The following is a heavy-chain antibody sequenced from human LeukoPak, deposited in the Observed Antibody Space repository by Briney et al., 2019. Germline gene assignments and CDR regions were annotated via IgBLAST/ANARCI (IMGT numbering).Heavy chain of an antibody. Sequence: ASVKVSCKASGYTFTSYGISWVRQAPGQGLEWMAWISPYPGNTYYAQKLQDRLTVTTDTSTSTAYMKRWRRRSDDTAVYYCGRDPGDLVVVAAAPDHWGQGTLVTVSS. J-gene: IGHJ4*02. CDR2: ISPYPGNT. V-gene: IGHV1-18*01. CDR3: GRDPGDLVVVAAAPDH. D-gene: IGHD2-15*01. CDR1: GYTFTSYG.